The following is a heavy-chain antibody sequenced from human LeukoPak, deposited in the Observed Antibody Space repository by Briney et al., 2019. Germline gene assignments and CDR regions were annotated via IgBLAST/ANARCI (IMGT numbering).Heavy chain of an antibody. CDR1: GGSFSGYY. Sequence: SETLSLTCAGYGGSFSGYYWSWVRQPPGKGGEGVGEINHSVSTNYNPSLKSRLTISVDTSKNQFSLKLSSVTAADTAVYYCARGAGWILRYFDYWGQGTLVTVSS. V-gene: IGHV4-34*01. CDR3: ARGAGWILRYFDY. D-gene: IGHD3-9*01. CDR2: INHSVST. J-gene: IGHJ4*02.